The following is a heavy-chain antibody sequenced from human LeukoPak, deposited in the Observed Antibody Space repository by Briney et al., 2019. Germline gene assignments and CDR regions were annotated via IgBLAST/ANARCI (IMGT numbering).Heavy chain of an antibody. D-gene: IGHD3-22*01. CDR1: GFTFSSFS. CDR2: ISSSSSTT. J-gene: IGHJ4*02. V-gene: IGHV3-48*01. CDR3: AKPFYDSSGYSFDY. Sequence: GGSLRLSCAASGFTFSSFSMNWVRQAPGRGLEWVSYISSSSSTTYYADSVKGRFTISRDNSKNTLYLQMNSLRAEDTAVYYCAKPFYDSSGYSFDYWGQGTLVTVSS.